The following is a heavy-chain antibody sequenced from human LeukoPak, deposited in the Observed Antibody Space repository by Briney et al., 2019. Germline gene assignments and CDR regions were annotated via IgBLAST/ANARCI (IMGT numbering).Heavy chain of an antibody. J-gene: IGHJ5*02. V-gene: IGHV4-59*01. Sequence: SETLSLTCTVSGGSLSTFYWSWIRQPQGKGLEWIGYIYYRGSTTYNPSLKSRVTISVDTSKNQFSLNLTSVTAADTAVYYCARGGVFPRQFDPWGQGTLVTVSS. CDR1: GGSLSTFY. CDR3: ARGGVFPRQFDP. CDR2: IYYRGST. D-gene: IGHD3-16*01.